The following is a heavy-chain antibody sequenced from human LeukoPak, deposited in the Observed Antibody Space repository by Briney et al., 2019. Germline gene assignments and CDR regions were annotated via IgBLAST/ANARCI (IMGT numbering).Heavy chain of an antibody. D-gene: IGHD3-16*01. V-gene: IGHV3-7*01. CDR2: IKQDGSEK. CDR3: AAEGEGWFDP. Sequence: GGSLRLSCAASGFTFSSYWMSWVRQAPGKGLEWVANIKQDGSEKYYVDSVKGRFTISRDNAKNSLFLQMDSLGAEDTAVYYCAAEGEGWFDPWGQGTLVTVSS. J-gene: IGHJ5*02. CDR1: GFTFSSYW.